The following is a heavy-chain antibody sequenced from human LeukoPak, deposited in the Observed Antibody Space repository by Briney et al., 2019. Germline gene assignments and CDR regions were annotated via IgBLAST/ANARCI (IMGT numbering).Heavy chain of an antibody. J-gene: IGHJ4*02. Sequence: GGSLRLSCEASGFTFSSYAMHWVRQAPGKGLEYVSAISSNGGSTYYANSVKGRFTISRDNSKNTLYLQMGSLRAEDMAVYYCARGSGSFGTWGFDYWGQGTLVTVSS. CDR3: ARGSGSFGTWGFDY. CDR1: GFTFSSYA. CDR2: ISSNGGST. D-gene: IGHD1-26*01. V-gene: IGHV3-64*01.